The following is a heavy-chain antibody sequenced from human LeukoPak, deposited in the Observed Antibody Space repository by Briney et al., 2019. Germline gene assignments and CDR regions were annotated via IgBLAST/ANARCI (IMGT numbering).Heavy chain of an antibody. J-gene: IGHJ4*02. V-gene: IGHV3-23*01. CDR1: GLTFSSYA. CDR2: ISGSGGST. Sequence: GGSLRLSCAASGLTFSSYAMTWVRQAPGKGLEWVSAISGSGGSTYYADSVKGRFTISRDNSKNTLYLQMNSLRAEDTAVYSCAKLSGMRGYGDYVNYWGQGTLVTVSS. CDR3: AKLSGMRGYGDYVNY. D-gene: IGHD4-17*01.